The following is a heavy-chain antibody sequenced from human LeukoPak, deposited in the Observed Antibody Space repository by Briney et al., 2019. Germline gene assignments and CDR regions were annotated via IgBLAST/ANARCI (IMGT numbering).Heavy chain of an antibody. J-gene: IGHJ5*02. CDR2: IKQDGGEK. Sequence: GGSLRLSCAASGFTFSSYWMSWVRQAPGKGLEWVANIKQDGGEKYYVDSVKGRFTISRDNAKNSLYLQMNSLRAEDTAVYYCARVMRFLEWAGGFDPWGQGTLVTVSS. CDR1: GFTFSSYW. V-gene: IGHV3-7*01. D-gene: IGHD3-3*01. CDR3: ARVMRFLEWAGGFDP.